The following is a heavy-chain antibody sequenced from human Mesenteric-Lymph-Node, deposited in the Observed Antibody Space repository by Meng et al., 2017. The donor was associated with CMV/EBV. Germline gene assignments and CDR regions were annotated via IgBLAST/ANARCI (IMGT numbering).Heavy chain of an antibody. J-gene: IGHJ4*02. CDR1: GGSISSGDYY. CDR2: VYYSETT. V-gene: IGHV4-31*03. CDR3: AREATDYYFDC. Sequence: SETLSLTCTVSGGSISSGDYYWSWIRQHPGKGLEWIGYVYYSETTYYNPSLKNRVSVSVDTSKNQFSLTLRSVTAADTAVYYCAREATDYYFDCWGQGTLVTVSS. D-gene: IGHD5-12*01.